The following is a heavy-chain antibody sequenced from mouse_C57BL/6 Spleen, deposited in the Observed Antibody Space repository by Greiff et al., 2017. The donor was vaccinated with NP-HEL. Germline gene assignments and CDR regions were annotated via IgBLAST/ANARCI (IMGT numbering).Heavy chain of an antibody. CDR1: GYTFTSYW. V-gene: IGHV1-69*01. CDR3: ARGDGRFAY. CDR2: IDPSDSYT. D-gene: IGHD1-1*01. Sequence: QVQLQQPGAELVMPGASVKLSCKASGYTFTSYWMHWVKQRPGQGLEWIGEIDPSDSYTNYNQKFKGKSTLTVDKSSSTAYMQLSSLTSEDSAVYYCARGDGRFAYWRQVTLVTVSA. J-gene: IGHJ3*01.